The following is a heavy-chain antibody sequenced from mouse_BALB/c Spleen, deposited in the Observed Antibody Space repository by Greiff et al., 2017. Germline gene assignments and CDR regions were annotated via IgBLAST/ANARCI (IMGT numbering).Heavy chain of an antibody. Sequence: VKLMESGPGLVAPSQSLSITCTVSGFSLTSYGVHWVRQPPGTGLEWLGVIWAGGSTNYNSALMSRLSISKDNSKSQVFLKMNSLQTDDTAMYYCARDYGSSYAWFAYWGQGTLVTVSA. V-gene: IGHV2-9*02. CDR2: IWAGGST. CDR1: GFSLTSYG. J-gene: IGHJ3*01. CDR3: ARDYGSSYAWFAY. D-gene: IGHD1-1*01.